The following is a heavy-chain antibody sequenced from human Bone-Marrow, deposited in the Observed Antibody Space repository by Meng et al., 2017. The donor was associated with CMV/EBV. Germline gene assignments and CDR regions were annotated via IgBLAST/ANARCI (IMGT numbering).Heavy chain of an antibody. Sequence: SETLSLTCTVSGGSISSSSYYWGWIRQPPGKGLEWIGSIYYSESTYYNPSLKSRVTISGDTSKNQFSLKLTSVTAADTAVYYCARGNAVVIAPIDYWGQGTLVTVAS. CDR3: ARGNAVVIAPIDY. V-gene: IGHV4-39*07. CDR2: IYYSEST. CDR1: GGSISSSSYY. D-gene: IGHD2-21*01. J-gene: IGHJ4*02.